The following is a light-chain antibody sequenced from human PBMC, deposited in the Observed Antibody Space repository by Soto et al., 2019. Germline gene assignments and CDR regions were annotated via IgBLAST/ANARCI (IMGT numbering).Light chain of an antibody. CDR3: QQYNNWPLS. J-gene: IGKJ1*01. CDR1: QSVHNY. Sequence: EIVLTQSPATLSLSPGERATLSCRASQSVHNYLAWYQQKPGQAPRLLIYHADKRATGVPARFSGGGSGTEFTLTISSLQSEDFAVYYCQQYNNWPLSFGQGTKVDIK. V-gene: IGKV3-11*01. CDR2: HAD.